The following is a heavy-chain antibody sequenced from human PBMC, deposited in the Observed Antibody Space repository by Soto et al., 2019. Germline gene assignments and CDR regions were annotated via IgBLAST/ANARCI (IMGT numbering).Heavy chain of an antibody. CDR1: GFTFDDYA. CDR3: AKDACSGGSCYIVDY. CDR2: ISWNSGSI. J-gene: IGHJ4*02. Sequence: GGSLRLSCAASGFTFDDYAMHWVRQAPGKGLEWVSGISWNSGSIGYADSVKGRFTISRDNAKNSLYLQMNSLRAEDTALYYCAKDACSGGSCYIVDYWGQGTLVTVSS. D-gene: IGHD2-15*01. V-gene: IGHV3-9*01.